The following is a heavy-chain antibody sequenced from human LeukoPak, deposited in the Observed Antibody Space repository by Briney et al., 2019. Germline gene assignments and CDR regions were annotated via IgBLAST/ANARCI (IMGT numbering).Heavy chain of an antibody. D-gene: IGHD3-10*01. J-gene: IGHJ4*02. Sequence: GGSLRLSCAASGFTFSSYSMNWVRQAPGKGLEWVAFIRYDGSNKYYADSVKGRFTISRDNSKNTLYLQMNSLRAEDTAVYYCANDGSGSYYHPNFDYWGQGTLVTVSS. CDR3: ANDGSGSYYHPNFDY. CDR2: IRYDGSNK. V-gene: IGHV3-30*02. CDR1: GFTFSSYS.